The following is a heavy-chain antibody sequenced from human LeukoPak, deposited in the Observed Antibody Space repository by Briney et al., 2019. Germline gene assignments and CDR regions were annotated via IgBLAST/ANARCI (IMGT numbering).Heavy chain of an antibody. V-gene: IGHV4-34*01. D-gene: IGHD3-22*01. CDR2: INHSGST. CDR1: GGSFGGYY. Sequence: SETLSLTCAVYGGSFGGYYWSWIRQPPGKGLEWIGEINHSGSTNYNPSLKSRVTISVDTSKNQFSLKLSSVTAADTAVYYCAGRTTYDSSGYYYGDDAFDIWGQGTMVTVSS. CDR3: AGRTTYDSSGYYYGDDAFDI. J-gene: IGHJ3*02.